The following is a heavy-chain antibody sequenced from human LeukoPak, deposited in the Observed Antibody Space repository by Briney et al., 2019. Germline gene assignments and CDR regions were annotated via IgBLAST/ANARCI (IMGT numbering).Heavy chain of an antibody. CDR1: GFTVSSNY. CDR3: AGVLFERGYNWFDP. J-gene: IGHJ5*02. D-gene: IGHD2-21*01. V-gene: IGHV3-53*01. CDR2: IYSGGST. Sequence: GGSLRLSCAASGFTVSSNYMTWVRQAPGKGLEWVSVIYSGGSTSYADSVKGRFTISRDNSKNTLYLQMNSLRAEDTAVYYCAGVLFERGYNWFDPWGQGILVTVSS.